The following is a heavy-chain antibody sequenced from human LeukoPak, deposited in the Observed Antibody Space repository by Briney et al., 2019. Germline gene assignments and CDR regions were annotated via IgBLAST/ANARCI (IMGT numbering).Heavy chain of an antibody. CDR3: AKSRDSSGYYLSYFDY. J-gene: IGHJ4*02. CDR1: GFTFNNYA. Sequence: PGGSLRLSCAASGFTFNNYAMSWVRQAPGKGLEWVSTITGSGGSTYYADSVKGRFTISRDNSNNTLYLQMNSLRAEDTAVYYCAKSRDSSGYYLSYFDYWGQGTLVTVFS. D-gene: IGHD3-22*01. CDR2: ITGSGGST. V-gene: IGHV3-23*01.